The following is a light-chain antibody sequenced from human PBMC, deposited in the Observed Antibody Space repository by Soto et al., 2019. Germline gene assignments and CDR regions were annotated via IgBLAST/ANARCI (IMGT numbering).Light chain of an antibody. V-gene: IGKV2-28*01. CDR2: LGS. J-gene: IGKJ5*01. Sequence: DIVMTQSPLSLPVTPGEPASISCRSSQSLLHSNGYNYLDWYLQKPGQSPQLLIYLGSSRASGVPDRFSGSGSGTDVTLEISGVEAEDVGVYYCMQALQTRITFGQGTRLAIK. CDR3: MQALQTRIT. CDR1: QSLLHSNGYNY.